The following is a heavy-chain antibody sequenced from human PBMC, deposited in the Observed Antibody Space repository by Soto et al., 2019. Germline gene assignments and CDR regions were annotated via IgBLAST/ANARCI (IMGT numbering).Heavy chain of an antibody. V-gene: IGHV1-18*01. CDR3: ARRRVYRGTREYYYYYVMDV. CDR2: ISAYNGNT. J-gene: IGHJ6*04. Sequence: SVNVSCKPSVYAFTRYGISLLRQAPGQGLEWMGWISAYNGNTNYSQKLQGRVTMTTDTSTSTAYMELRSLRSDDTAVYDCARRRVYRGTREYYYYYVMDVWGEGTTVTVSS. CDR1: VYAFTRYG. D-gene: IGHD1-26*01.